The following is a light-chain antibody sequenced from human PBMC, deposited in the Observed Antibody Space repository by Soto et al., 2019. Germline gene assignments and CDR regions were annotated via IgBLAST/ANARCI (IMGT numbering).Light chain of an antibody. V-gene: IGKV1-39*01. CDR1: QTISSY. CDR3: QQAFNTPT. Sequence: DIQMTQSPSSLSASVGDEVTITCRASQTISSYLNWYQQKPGKAPKLLIYEASNLETGVPSRCSGGESGTEFTLTITNLQPEDSASYYWQQAFNTPTFGGGNKLEIK. J-gene: IGKJ4*01. CDR2: EAS.